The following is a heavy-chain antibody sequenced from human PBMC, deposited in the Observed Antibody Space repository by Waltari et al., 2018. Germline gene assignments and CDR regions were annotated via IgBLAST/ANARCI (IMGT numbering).Heavy chain of an antibody. J-gene: IGHJ4*02. CDR2: ISGGVGST. D-gene: IGHD5-18*01. CDR3: AKEVVGIQLWLGAFDY. CDR1: GFTFSSYA. V-gene: IGHV3-23*01. Sequence: EVQLLESGGGLVQPGGSLRLSCAASGFTFSSYAMSWVRQAPGEGLEWVSAISGGVGSTYYADSVKGGFTISRDNSKNTLYLQMNSLRAEDTAVYYCAKEVVGIQLWLGAFDYWGQGTLVTVSS.